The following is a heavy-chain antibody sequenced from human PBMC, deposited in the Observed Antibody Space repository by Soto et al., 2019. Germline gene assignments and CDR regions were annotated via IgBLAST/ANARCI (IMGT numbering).Heavy chain of an antibody. Sequence: EVQLVESGGGLVQPGRSLRLSCAASGFTFDDYAMHWVRQAPGKGLEWVSGISWNSGSIGYADSVKGRFTISRDNAKNSLYLQMNSLRAEDTALYYCAKGGIGKQLVTYGMDVWGQGTTVTVSS. J-gene: IGHJ6*02. CDR3: AKGGIGKQLVTYGMDV. V-gene: IGHV3-9*01. CDR1: GFTFDDYA. D-gene: IGHD6-13*01. CDR2: ISWNSGSI.